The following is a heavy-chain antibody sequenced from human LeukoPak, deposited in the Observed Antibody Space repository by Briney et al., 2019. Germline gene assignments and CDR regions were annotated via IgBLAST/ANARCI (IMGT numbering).Heavy chain of an antibody. J-gene: IGHJ4*02. CDR1: GGSSSSYH. D-gene: IGHD4-17*01. V-gene: IGHV4-59*08. CDR2: IYYSGST. CDR3: ARLRPGYYFDY. Sequence: SSETLSLTCTVSGGSSSSYHWSWIRQPPGKGLEWIGYIYYSGSTNYNPSLKSRVTISVDTSKNQFSLKPSSVTAADTAVYYCARLRPGYYFDYWSQGTLVTVSS.